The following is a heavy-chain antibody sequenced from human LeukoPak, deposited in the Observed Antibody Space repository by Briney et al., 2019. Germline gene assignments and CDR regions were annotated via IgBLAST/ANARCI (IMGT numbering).Heavy chain of an antibody. J-gene: IGHJ6*02. V-gene: IGHV3-23*01. CDR3: AKGLHGGVGYGVDV. Sequence: GGSLRLSCTASGITFSNYAMTWVRQAPGKGLEWVSSISGTGGRTYSADSVKGRFTISRDNSKNTLYLQMKNLRVEHTAVYYCAKGLHGGVGYGVDVWGQGSTVSVSS. D-gene: IGHD3-16*01. CDR2: ISGTGGRT. CDR1: GITFSNYA.